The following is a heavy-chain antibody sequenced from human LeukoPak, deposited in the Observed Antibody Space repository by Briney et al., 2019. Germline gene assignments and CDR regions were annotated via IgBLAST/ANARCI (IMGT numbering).Heavy chain of an antibody. Sequence: SATLSLTCTVSGGSISSYYWSWIRQPPGKGLEWIGYIYYSGSTNYNPSLKSRVTISVDTSKNQFSLKLSPVTAADTAVYYCARGRYYDSSGPFDYWGQGTLVTVSS. V-gene: IGHV4-59*01. CDR1: GGSISSYY. CDR2: IYYSGST. CDR3: ARGRYYDSSGPFDY. J-gene: IGHJ4*02. D-gene: IGHD3-22*01.